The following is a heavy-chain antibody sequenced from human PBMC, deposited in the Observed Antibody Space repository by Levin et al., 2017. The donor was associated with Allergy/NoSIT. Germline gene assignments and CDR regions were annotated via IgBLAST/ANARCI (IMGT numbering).Heavy chain of an antibody. J-gene: IGHJ4*02. Sequence: PSETLSLTCTVSGGSISSSSYYWGWIRQPPGKGLEWIGSIYYSGSTYYNPSLKSRVTISVDTSKNQFSLKLSSVTAADTAVYYCARHPEDDSTKMPAYGPPPDYWGQGTLVTVSS. D-gene: IGHD4-17*01. CDR1: GGSISSSSYY. V-gene: IGHV4-39*01. CDR2: IYYSGST. CDR3: ARHPEDDSTKMPAYGPPPDY.